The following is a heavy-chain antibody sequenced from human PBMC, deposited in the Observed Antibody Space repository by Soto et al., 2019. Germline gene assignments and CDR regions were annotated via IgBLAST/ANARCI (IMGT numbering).Heavy chain of an antibody. CDR2: ISSSSSYI. J-gene: IGHJ4*02. CDR1: GFTFSSYS. D-gene: IGHD3-22*01. Sequence: GGSLRLSCAASGFTFSSYSMNWVRQAPGKGLEWVSSISSSSSYIYYADSVKGRFTISRDNAKNSLYLQMNSLRAEDTAVYYCARAPYYYDSRGYWAYWGQGTLVTVPQ. V-gene: IGHV3-21*01. CDR3: ARAPYYYDSRGYWAY.